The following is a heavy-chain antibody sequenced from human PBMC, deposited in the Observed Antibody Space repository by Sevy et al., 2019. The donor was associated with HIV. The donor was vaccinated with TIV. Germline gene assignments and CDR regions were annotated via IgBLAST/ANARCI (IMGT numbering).Heavy chain of an antibody. Sequence: GGSLRLSCAASGFTFSSYAMHWVRQAPGKGLEWVAVISYDGSNKYYADSVKGRFTISRENSKNTLYLQMNSLRAEDTAVYYCAREVGEYYDYVWGSYRSSHYFDYWGQGTLVTVSS. CDR2: ISYDGSNK. V-gene: IGHV3-30-3*01. J-gene: IGHJ4*02. CDR3: AREVGEYYDYVWGSYRSSHYFDY. D-gene: IGHD3-16*02. CDR1: GFTFSSYA.